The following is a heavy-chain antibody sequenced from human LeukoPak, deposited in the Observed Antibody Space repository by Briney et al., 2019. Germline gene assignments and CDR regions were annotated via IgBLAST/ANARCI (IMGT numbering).Heavy chain of an antibody. J-gene: IGHJ4*02. D-gene: IGHD2-21*02. Sequence: GGSPRLSCAASGFTFSSYAMSWVRQAPGKGLEWVSAISGSGGSTYYADSVKGRFTISRDNSKNTLYLQMNSLRAEDTAVYYCAKPMLAYCGGDCYSDFDYWGQGTLVTVSS. CDR2: ISGSGGST. CDR3: AKPMLAYCGGDCYSDFDY. V-gene: IGHV3-23*01. CDR1: GFTFSSYA.